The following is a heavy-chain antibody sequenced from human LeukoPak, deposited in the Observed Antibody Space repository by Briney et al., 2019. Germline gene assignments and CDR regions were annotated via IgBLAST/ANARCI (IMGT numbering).Heavy chain of an antibody. J-gene: IGHJ4*02. CDR3: ARDTYNWNDAKDY. Sequence: PGGSLRLSCAASGFTFSSYNMNWVRQAPGKGPEWVSSITSSSSYIYYADSVKGRFTISRDNAKNSLYLQMDSLRVEDTAVYYCARDTYNWNDAKDYWGQGTLVTVSS. CDR1: GFTFSSYN. CDR2: ITSSSSYI. D-gene: IGHD1-20*01. V-gene: IGHV3-21*06.